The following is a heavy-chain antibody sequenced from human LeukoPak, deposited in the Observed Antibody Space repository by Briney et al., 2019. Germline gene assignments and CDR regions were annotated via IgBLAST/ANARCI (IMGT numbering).Heavy chain of an antibody. J-gene: IGHJ4*02. CDR2: IKQDGSEK. CDR1: GFTFCTYW. Sequence: GGSLRLSCAASGFTFCTYWMIWVRQAPGKGREGVANIKQDGSEKYYVDSVKGRFTISRDNAKNSLALQMNRLRAEDTAMYYCASDSAGNDYWGQGTLVTVPS. D-gene: IGHD6-13*01. V-gene: IGHV3-7*01. CDR3: ASDSAGNDY.